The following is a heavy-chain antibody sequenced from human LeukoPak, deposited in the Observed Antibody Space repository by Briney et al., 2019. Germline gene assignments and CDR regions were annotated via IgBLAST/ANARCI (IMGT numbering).Heavy chain of an antibody. J-gene: IGHJ3*02. CDR2: IYYSGST. D-gene: IGHD3-22*01. Sequence: PSETLSLICTVSGGSISSYYWSWIRQPPGKGLEWIGYIYYSGSTKYNPSLKSRVTISVDTSKNQFSLKLSSVTAADTAVYYCARRRSYYDSSGYSGVAFDIWGQGTMVTVSS. CDR3: ARRRSYYDSSGYSGVAFDI. V-gene: IGHV4-59*08. CDR1: GGSISSYY.